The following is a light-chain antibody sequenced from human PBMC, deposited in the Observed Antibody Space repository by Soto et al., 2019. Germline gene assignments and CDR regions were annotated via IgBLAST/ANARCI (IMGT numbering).Light chain of an antibody. CDR2: GAS. J-gene: IGKJ1*01. CDR1: QSVSSSY. Sequence: EIVLTQSPGTLSLSPGERATLSFMASQSVSSSYLAWYQQKPGQAPRLLIYGASTRATGIPARFSGSGSGTEFTLTISSLQSEDFGVYYCQQYNAWRTFGQGTKVDIK. V-gene: IGKV3-15*01. CDR3: QQYNAWRT.